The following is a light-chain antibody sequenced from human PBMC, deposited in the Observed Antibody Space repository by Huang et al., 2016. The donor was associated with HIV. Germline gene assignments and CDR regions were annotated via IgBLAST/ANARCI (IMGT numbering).Light chain of an antibody. Sequence: EIVMTQSPATLSVSPGESATLSCRASQSVSSNLAWYQQKPGQAPGLLIYGASTRATGIPARFSGSASGTEFTLTISRLQAEDFALYYCQQYNNWSTFGQGTKVEV. CDR2: GAS. CDR3: QQYNNWST. J-gene: IGKJ1*01. CDR1: QSVSSN. V-gene: IGKV3-15*01.